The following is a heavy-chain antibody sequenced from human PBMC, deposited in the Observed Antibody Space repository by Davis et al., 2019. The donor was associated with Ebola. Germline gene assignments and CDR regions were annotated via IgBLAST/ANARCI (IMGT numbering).Heavy chain of an antibody. CDR3: ADSLGQCTDGGCSH. CDR2: INAGNGNT. J-gene: IGHJ4*02. V-gene: IGHV1-3*01. CDR1: GYTFTSYA. D-gene: IGHD2-8*02. Sequence: ASVKVSCKASGYTFTSYAMHWVHQAPGQRLEWLGWINAGNGNTKYSQKFQGRVTMTTDTFTSTVYMELTSLRSDDTAVYYCADSLGQCTDGGCSHWGQGTLVTVSS.